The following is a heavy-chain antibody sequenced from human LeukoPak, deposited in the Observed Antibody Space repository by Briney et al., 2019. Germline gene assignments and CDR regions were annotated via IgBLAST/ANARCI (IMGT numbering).Heavy chain of an antibody. CDR3: ARIMITVTTSDY. CDR2: IDTSSSTM. D-gene: IGHD4-17*01. CDR1: AFTFSDYS. Sequence: GGSLRLSCAASAFTFSDYSMNWVRQAPGKGLEWISYIDTSSSTMYYADSVKGRFTISRDNAKNSLYLQVNSLRAEDTAVYYCARIMITVTTSDYWGQGTLVTVSS. V-gene: IGHV3-48*04. J-gene: IGHJ4*02.